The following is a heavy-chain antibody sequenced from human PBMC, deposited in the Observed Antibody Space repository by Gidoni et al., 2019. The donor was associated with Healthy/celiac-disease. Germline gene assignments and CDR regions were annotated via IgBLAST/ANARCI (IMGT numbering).Heavy chain of an antibody. Sequence: QVQLVQSGAEVKTLGSSVKVSCKASGGTFSSYAISWVRQAPGQGLEGMGGIIPIVGKATYAQKYQGRVTITANESTSRNDMELSSLGSEDTAVNYCARAGGNGVVGYYYGMDVWGQGTTVTVSS. CDR1: GGTFSSYA. CDR3: ARAGGNGVVGYYYGMDV. J-gene: IGHJ6*02. V-gene: IGHV1-69*01. D-gene: IGHD3-22*01. CDR2: IIPIVGKA.